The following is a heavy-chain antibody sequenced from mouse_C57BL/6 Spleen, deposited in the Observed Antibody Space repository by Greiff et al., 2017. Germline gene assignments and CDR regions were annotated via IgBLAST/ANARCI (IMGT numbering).Heavy chain of an antibody. V-gene: IGHV1-62-2*01. Sequence: VKLMESGAELVKPGASVKLSCKASGYTFTEYTIHWVKQRSGQGLEWIGWFYPGSGSIKYNEKFKDKATLTADKSSSTVYMELSRLTSEDSAVYSCARHEGRGYGAGGFDYWGQGTTLTVSS. J-gene: IGHJ2*01. D-gene: IGHD2-2*01. CDR2: FYPGSGSI. CDR3: ARHEGRGYGAGGFDY. CDR1: GYTFTEYT.